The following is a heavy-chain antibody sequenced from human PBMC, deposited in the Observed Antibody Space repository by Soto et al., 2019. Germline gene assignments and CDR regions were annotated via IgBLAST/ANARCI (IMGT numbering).Heavy chain of an antibody. D-gene: IGHD6-19*01. CDR1: GFTFSSYW. CDR3: VRERDPEQWLVPDLPGVFDY. CDR2: IKQDGSEK. V-gene: IGHV3-7*05. J-gene: IGHJ4*02. Sequence: GGSLRLSCAASGFTFSSYWMSWVRQAPGKGLEWVANIKQDGSEKYYVDSVKGRFTISRDNAKNSLYLQMNSLRAEDTAVYYCVRERDPEQWLVPDLPGVFDYWGQGTLVTVSS.